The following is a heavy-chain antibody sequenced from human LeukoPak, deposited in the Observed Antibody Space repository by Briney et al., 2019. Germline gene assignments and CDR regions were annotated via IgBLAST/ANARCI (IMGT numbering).Heavy chain of an antibody. CDR1: GYSISSGYY. Sequence: SETLSLTCTVSGYSISSGYYWGWIRQPPGKGLEWIGSMYHTGSTYYNPSLKSRVTISVDTSKNQFSLKLSSVTAADTAVYYCARVPGPDWFDPWGQGTLVTVSS. CDR2: MYHTGST. V-gene: IGHV4-38-2*02. J-gene: IGHJ5*02. CDR3: ARVPGPDWFDP.